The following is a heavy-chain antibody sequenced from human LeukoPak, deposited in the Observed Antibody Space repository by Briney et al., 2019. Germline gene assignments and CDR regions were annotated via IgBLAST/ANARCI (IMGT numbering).Heavy chain of an antibody. CDR2: ISYDGSNK. V-gene: IGHV3-30-3*01. CDR3: ARGVNGAYYVDY. J-gene: IGHJ4*02. D-gene: IGHD2-21*02. CDR1: GFTFSSCA. Sequence: PGGSLRLSCAASGFTFSSCAMHWVRQAPGKGLEWVAVISYDGSNKYYADSVKGRFTISRDNSKNTLYLQMNSLRAEDTAVYYCARGVNGAYYVDYWGQGTLATVSS.